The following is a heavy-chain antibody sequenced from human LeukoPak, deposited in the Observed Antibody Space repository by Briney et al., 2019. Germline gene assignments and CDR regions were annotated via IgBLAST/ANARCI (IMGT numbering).Heavy chain of an antibody. J-gene: IGHJ4*02. CDR1: GASIGSSLYF. CDR3: ARGRNWNFQAYFDY. CDR2: IYYRPTA. V-gene: IGHV4-39*07. D-gene: IGHD1-1*01. Sequence: SETLSLTCTVSGASIGSSLYFWGWFRQPPGKGLEWTGSIYYRPTAYYNPSLKSRGTISLDTSNNQFSLKLTSVTAADTAFYYCARGRNWNFQAYFDYWGLGSLVSVSS.